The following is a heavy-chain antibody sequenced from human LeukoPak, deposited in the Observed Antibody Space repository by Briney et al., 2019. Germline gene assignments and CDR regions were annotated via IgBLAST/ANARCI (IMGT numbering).Heavy chain of an antibody. Sequence: ASVKVSCKASGYTFTGYYMHWVGQAPGQGLEWMGWINPNSGGTNYAQKFQGRVTMTRDTSISTAYMELSRLRSDDTAVYYCARVKGWNYDFDYWGQGTLVTVSS. D-gene: IGHD1-7*01. CDR3: ARVKGWNYDFDY. V-gene: IGHV1-2*02. CDR1: GYTFTGYY. CDR2: INPNSGGT. J-gene: IGHJ4*02.